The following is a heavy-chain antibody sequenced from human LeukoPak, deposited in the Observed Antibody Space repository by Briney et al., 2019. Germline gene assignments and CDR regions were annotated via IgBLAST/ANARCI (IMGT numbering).Heavy chain of an antibody. V-gene: IGHV4-34*01. CDR1: GGSFSDYY. D-gene: IGHD1-26*01. J-gene: IGHJ6*03. CDR2: ANHSGST. Sequence: PSETLSLTCAVYGGSFSDYYWSWIRQPPGKGLEWIGEANHSGSTSYNPSLKSRVTISVDASKNQFSLKLSSVTAADTAVYYCTRGRLREPRALYYYMDVWGEGPTVTVPS. CDR3: TRGRLREPRALYYYMDV.